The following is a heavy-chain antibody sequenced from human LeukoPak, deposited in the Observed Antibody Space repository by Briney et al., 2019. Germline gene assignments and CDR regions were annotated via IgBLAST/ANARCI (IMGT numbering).Heavy chain of an antibody. V-gene: IGHV1-2*02. Sequence: ASVKVSCKASGYTFIHHYIHWVRQAPGQGLEWMGWINPNSDDTNYAQKFQGRVTMTRDTSISTVYMELTRLRSDDTAVYYCVRIYRGPDYWGQGTLVTVSS. D-gene: IGHD3-10*01. CDR2: INPNSDDT. CDR3: VRIYRGPDY. J-gene: IGHJ4*02. CDR1: GYTFIHHY.